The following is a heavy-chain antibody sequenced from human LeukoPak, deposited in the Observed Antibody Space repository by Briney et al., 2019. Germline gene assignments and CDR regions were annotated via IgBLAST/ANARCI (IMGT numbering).Heavy chain of an antibody. CDR1: GGSISSGGYS. Sequence: PSQTLSLTCAVSGGSISSGGYSWSWIRQPPGKGLEWIGYIYYSGSTNYNPSLKSRVTISVDTSKNQFSLKLSSVTAADTAVYYCARQGGGGSYYFDYWGQGTLVTVSS. CDR3: ARQGGGGSYYFDY. V-gene: IGHV4-30-4*07. J-gene: IGHJ4*02. CDR2: IYYSGST. D-gene: IGHD3-16*01.